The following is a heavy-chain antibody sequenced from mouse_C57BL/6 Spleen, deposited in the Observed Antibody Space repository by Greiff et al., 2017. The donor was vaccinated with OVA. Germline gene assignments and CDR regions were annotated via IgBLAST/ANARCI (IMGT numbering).Heavy chain of an antibody. Sequence: EVQLVESEGGLVQPGSSMKLSCTASGFTFSDYYMAWVRQVPEKGLEWVANINYDGSSTYYLDSLKSRFIISRDNAKNILYLQMSSLKSEDTATYYCARDLIDGAMDYWGQGTSVTVSS. D-gene: IGHD2-3*01. V-gene: IGHV5-16*01. J-gene: IGHJ4*01. CDR1: GFTFSDYY. CDR3: ARDLIDGAMDY. CDR2: INYDGSST.